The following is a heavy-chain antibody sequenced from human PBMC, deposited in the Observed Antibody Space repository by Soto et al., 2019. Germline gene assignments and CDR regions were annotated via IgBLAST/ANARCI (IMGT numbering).Heavy chain of an antibody. J-gene: IGHJ4*02. Sequence: QITLNESGPTQVKPRQTLTLTCTFSGFSLTTSGVGVGWIRQSPGKAPEWLALIYWDDDKRYSPSLKSRLTINKDTSNNQLVLTMADLDPADTATYYCAHRVLRTVFGLVTTTAIYFDFWGQGTPVAVSS. CDR1: GFSLTTSGVG. V-gene: IGHV2-5*02. CDR2: IYWDDDK. CDR3: AHRVLRTVFGLVTTTAIYFDF. D-gene: IGHD3-3*01.